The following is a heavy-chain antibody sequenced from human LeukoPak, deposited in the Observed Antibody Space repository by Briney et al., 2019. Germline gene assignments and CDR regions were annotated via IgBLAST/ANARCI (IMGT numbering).Heavy chain of an antibody. J-gene: IGHJ4*02. V-gene: IGHV3-48*01. CDR3: ARDYADYVGYFFFDY. D-gene: IGHD4-17*01. CDR1: GFTFSTSS. Sequence: GGSLRLSCAASGFTFSTSSMNWVRQAPGKGLEWVSYIRSSSSAIYYADSVKGRFTISRDNSQNTLYLQMNSLRAEDTAVYYCARDYADYVGYFFFDYWGQGTLVTVSS. CDR2: IRSSSSAI.